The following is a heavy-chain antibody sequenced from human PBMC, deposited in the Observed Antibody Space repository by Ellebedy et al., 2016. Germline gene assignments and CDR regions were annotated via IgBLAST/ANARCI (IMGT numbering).Heavy chain of an antibody. CDR3: ATLTIPGGSDS. J-gene: IGHJ4*02. Sequence: SETLSLXXTVSAYSISSGNYWAWIRQPPGKGLEWIGTVYHSGSTFYNPSLKSRVTISVDTSKNRFSLKVTSVTAADTAVYYCATLTIPGGSDSWGQGTLVTVSS. CDR1: AYSISSGNY. V-gene: IGHV4-38-2*02. CDR2: VYHSGST. D-gene: IGHD5-24*01.